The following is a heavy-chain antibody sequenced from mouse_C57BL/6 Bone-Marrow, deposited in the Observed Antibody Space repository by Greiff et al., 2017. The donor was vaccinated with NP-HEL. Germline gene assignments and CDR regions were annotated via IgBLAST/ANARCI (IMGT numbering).Heavy chain of an antibody. CDR1: GYTFTDYE. Sequence: QVQLQQSGAELVRPGASVTLSCKASGYTFTDYEMHWVKQTPVHGLEWIGAIDPETGGTAYNQKFKGKAILTADKSSSTAYLELRSLTSEDSAVYYCTGTTVVARYFDVWGTGTTVTVSS. CDR2: IDPETGGT. CDR3: TGTTVVARYFDV. J-gene: IGHJ1*03. V-gene: IGHV1-15*01. D-gene: IGHD1-1*01.